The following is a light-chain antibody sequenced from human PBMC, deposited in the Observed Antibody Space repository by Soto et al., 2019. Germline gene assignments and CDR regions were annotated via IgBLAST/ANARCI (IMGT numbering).Light chain of an antibody. CDR3: QQYGTSPRIT. V-gene: IGKV3-20*01. CDR1: QSVTSNY. Sequence: IVLTQSPGTLSLSPGERATLSCRASQSVTSNYLAWYQQKPGQAPRLLIYGASTMASDIPDRFSGSVYGTDFTLTITRLEPEDFPIYYCQQYGTSPRITFGQGTRLDIK. CDR2: GAS. J-gene: IGKJ5*01.